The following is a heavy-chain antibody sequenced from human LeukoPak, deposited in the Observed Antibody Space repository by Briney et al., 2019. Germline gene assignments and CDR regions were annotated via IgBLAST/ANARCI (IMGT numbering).Heavy chain of an antibody. D-gene: IGHD3-10*01. CDR3: ARVPFITMVRGVIDY. CDR1: GGSFSGYY. CDR2: INHSGST. J-gene: IGHJ4*02. V-gene: IGHV4-34*01. Sequence: SETLSLTCAVYGGSFSGYYWSWIRQPPGKGLEWIGEINHSGSTNYNPSLKSRVTISVDTPKNQFSLKLSSVTAADTAVYYCARVPFITMVRGVIDYWGQGTLVTVSS.